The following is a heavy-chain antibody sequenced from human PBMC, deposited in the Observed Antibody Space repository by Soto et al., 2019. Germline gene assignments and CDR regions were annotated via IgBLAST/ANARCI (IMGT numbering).Heavy chain of an antibody. Sequence: SLRLSCAASGFTFSSYGMHWVRQAPGKGLEWVAVISYDGSNKYYADSVKGRFTISRDNSKNTLYLQMNSLRAEDTAVYYCAKDRTLYSSSWHDAFDIWGQGTMVTVSS. D-gene: IGHD6-13*01. CDR3: AKDRTLYSSSWHDAFDI. J-gene: IGHJ3*02. CDR2: ISYDGSNK. V-gene: IGHV3-30*18. CDR1: GFTFSSYG.